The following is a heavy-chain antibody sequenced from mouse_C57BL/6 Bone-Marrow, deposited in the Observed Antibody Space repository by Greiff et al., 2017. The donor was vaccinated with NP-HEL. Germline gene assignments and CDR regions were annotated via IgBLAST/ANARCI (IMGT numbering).Heavy chain of an antibody. CDR2: INPNNGGT. D-gene: IGHD1-2*01. CDR1: GYTFTDYN. CDR3: ARSLLRWFAY. Sequence: EVKLMESGPELVKPGASVKMSCKASGYTFTDYNMHWVKQSHGKSLEWIGYINPNNGGTSYNQKFKGKATLTVNKSSSTAYMELRSLTSEDSAVYYCARSLLRWFAYWGQGTLVTVSA. V-gene: IGHV1-22*01. J-gene: IGHJ3*01.